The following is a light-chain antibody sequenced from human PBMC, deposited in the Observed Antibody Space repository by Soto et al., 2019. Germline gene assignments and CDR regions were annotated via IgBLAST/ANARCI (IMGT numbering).Light chain of an antibody. CDR3: QQYNNWPPFT. J-gene: IGKJ3*01. CDR1: QSVSSN. Sequence: EIVMTQSPGTLSVSPGERATLSCRASQSVSSNLAWYQQKPGQAPRLLIYATSTRATGVPARFSGNGSGTEFPRPISSLQSEDFAVYYCQQYNNWPPFTFGPGTKVDIK. V-gene: IGKV3-15*01. CDR2: ATS.